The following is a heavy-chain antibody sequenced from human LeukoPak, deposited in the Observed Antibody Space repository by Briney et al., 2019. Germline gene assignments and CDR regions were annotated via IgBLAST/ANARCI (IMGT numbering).Heavy chain of an antibody. CDR3: ARSLLRLSGSSDV. V-gene: IGHV4-39*07. Sequence: SETLSLTCTVSGGSLSSSSYYWGWIRQPPGKGLEWIGSIYHSGSTYYNPSLKSRVTISVDTSKNQFSLKLRSVTAADTAVYYCARSLLRLSGSSDVWGQGTLVTVSS. D-gene: IGHD1-26*01. J-gene: IGHJ4*02. CDR1: GGSLSSSSYY. CDR2: IYHSGST.